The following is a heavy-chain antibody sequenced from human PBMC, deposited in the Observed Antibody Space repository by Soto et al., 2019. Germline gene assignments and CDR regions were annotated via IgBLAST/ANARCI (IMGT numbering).Heavy chain of an antibody. J-gene: IGHJ4*02. Sequence: ASVKVSCKASGYSFTSYGFSWVRQAPGQGLEWMGIINPSGGSTSYAQMFQGRVTMTRDTSTSTVYMELSSLRSEDTAIYYCARSRDRFDYWGQGTLVTVSS. CDR1: GYSFTSYG. CDR2: INPSGGST. V-gene: IGHV1-46*01. CDR3: ARSRDRFDY.